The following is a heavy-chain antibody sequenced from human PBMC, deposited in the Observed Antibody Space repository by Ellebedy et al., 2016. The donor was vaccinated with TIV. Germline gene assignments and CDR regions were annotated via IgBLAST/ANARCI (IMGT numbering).Heavy chain of an antibody. Sequence: GESLKISCAASAFPFSNFYMSWIRQAPGKGLEWVSYISNSGGTIYYADSVRGRFTVSRDNAKKTLYLHMDSLRAEDTAVYYCARESKHGDYVGRDSSGMDVWGQGTTVTVSS. D-gene: IGHD4-17*01. V-gene: IGHV3-11*01. CDR2: ISNSGGTI. J-gene: IGHJ6*02. CDR3: ARESKHGDYVGRDSSGMDV. CDR1: AFPFSNFY.